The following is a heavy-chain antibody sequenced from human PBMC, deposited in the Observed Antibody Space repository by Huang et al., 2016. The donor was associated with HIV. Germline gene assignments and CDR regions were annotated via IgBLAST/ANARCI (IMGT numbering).Heavy chain of an antibody. CDR1: GGSISSHY. CDR3: ARDRRHCSGGSCYYSDY. Sequence: QVQLQESGPGLVKPSETLSLTCSVSGGSISSHYWSWIRQPPGKGLEWIGRIYYSGVSNASPSLKRRCFISVDTSRNQCALKLSSVTAADTAVYYCARDRRHCSGGSCYYSDYWGHGTLVTVSS. J-gene: IGHJ4*01. D-gene: IGHD2-15*01. CDR2: IYYSGVS. V-gene: IGHV4-59*11.